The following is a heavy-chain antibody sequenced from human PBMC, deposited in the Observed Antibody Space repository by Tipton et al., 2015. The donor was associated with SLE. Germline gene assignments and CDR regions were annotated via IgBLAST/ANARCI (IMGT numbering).Heavy chain of an antibody. Sequence: GSLRLSCAASGFTFSDYYMSWIRQAPGKGLEWVSYISSSGSTIYYADSVKGRFTISRDNSKNTLYLQMNSLRAEDTAVYYCARDRSAYYYDSSGPHDAFDIWGQGTMVTVSS. CDR3: ARDRSAYYYDSSGPHDAFDI. CDR2: ISSSGSTI. J-gene: IGHJ3*02. V-gene: IGHV3-11*01. D-gene: IGHD3-22*01. CDR1: GFTFSDYY.